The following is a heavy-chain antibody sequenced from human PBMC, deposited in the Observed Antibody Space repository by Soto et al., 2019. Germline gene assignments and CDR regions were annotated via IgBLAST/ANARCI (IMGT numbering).Heavy chain of an antibody. CDR3: TTWLTAHFDY. Sequence: GGSLRLSCAASRFTLSSYTLNWVRRAPGKGLEWVATSSDRRTGNTHYSDSVRGRFTLSRDYSRNILFLQMDSLRADDTALYYCTTWLTAHFDYWGRGTQVTVSS. V-gene: IGHV3-23*01. D-gene: IGHD2-21*02. CDR1: RFTLSSYT. CDR2: SSDRRTGNT. J-gene: IGHJ4*02.